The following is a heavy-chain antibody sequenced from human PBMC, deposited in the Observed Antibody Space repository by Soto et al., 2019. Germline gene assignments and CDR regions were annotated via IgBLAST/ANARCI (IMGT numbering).Heavy chain of an antibody. D-gene: IGHD6-13*01. Sequence: GGALRLSCAASGFTFRSFTMNWVRQAPGKGLEWVSTISSNSAYIYYTDALRGRFTISRDNAKNSLHLQMNSLRAEDTAVYYCTRDASRDSSARGWFDPWGPGTLVTI. CDR2: ISSNSAYI. CDR1: GFTFRSFT. J-gene: IGHJ5*02. V-gene: IGHV3-21*01. CDR3: TRDASRDSSARGWFDP.